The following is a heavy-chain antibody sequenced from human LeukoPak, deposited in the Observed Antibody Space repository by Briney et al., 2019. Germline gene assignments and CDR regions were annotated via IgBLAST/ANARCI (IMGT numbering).Heavy chain of an antibody. V-gene: IGHV3-23*01. CDR2: ISGSGGST. Sequence: GGSLRLSCAASGFTFSSYAMSWVRQAPGKGLEWVSAISGSGGSTYYADSVKGRFTISRDNSKNTLYLQMNSLRAEATAVYYCAKAFRRQTDCSSTSCYIVFDYWGQGTLVTVSS. J-gene: IGHJ4*02. CDR1: GFTFSSYA. CDR3: AKAFRRQTDCSSTSCYIVFDY. D-gene: IGHD2-2*02.